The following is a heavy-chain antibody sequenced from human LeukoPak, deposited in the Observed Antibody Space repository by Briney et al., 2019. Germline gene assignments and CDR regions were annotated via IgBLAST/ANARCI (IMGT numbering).Heavy chain of an antibody. CDR1: GYTFTDYY. V-gene: IGHV1-2*06. D-gene: IGHD2-15*01. Sequence: ASVTVSCKASGYTFTDYYIHWVRQAPGQGLEWMGRINPNTDGTTYAQKFQGRVTMTRDTSITTANMELSTLTSDDTAVYYCVRPYCSASACYASFDYWGQGTLVTVSS. J-gene: IGHJ4*02. CDR2: INPNTDGT. CDR3: VRPYCSASACYASFDY.